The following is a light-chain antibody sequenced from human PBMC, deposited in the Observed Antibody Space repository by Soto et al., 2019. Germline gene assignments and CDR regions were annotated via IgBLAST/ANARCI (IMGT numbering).Light chain of an antibody. CDR1: QSLLESNGYNC. V-gene: IGKV2-28*01. CDR2: MGS. Sequence: DLVMTQSPLSLPVTPGEPASISCRSSQSLLESNGYNCLEWYLQKPGQSPQLLIYMGSNRASGVPDRFSGSGSGTDFTVKISRVEAEDVGVYYCMQSVQAPLTFGQGTKVEIK. CDR3: MQSVQAPLT. J-gene: IGKJ1*01.